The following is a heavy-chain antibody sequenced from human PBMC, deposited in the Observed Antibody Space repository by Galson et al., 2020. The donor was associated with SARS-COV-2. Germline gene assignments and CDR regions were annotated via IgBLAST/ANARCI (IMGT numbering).Heavy chain of an antibody. Sequence: SETLSLTCTVSGGSISSLFWNWIRQPPGKGLEWIAYISDSGTTNYNASLESRVTISLDTSQNQLFLKLRSVTAADTAVYYCARQLVDPWRSDPGRGLIALGEIDYWGQGALVTVSS. D-gene: IGHD3-10*01. CDR1: GGSISSLF. CDR3: ARQLVDPWRSDPGRGLIALGEIDY. CDR2: ISDSGTT. V-gene: IGHV4-59*08. J-gene: IGHJ4*02.